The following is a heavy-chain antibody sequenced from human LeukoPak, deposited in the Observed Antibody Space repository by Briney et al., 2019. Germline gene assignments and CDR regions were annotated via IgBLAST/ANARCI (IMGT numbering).Heavy chain of an antibody. CDR3: TRMTTGHDY. J-gene: IGHJ4*02. V-gene: IGHV4-34*01. CDR1: GVSFDDYY. CDR2: INHSGYT. Sequence: SETLSLTCGVSGVSFDDYYWSWVRQTPGEGLEWLGEINHSGYTNDSPSLKSRVTLSIDTSRKQFSLNLRSVTVADAGIYYCTRMTTGHDYWGQGTLVTVSS. D-gene: IGHD4-17*01.